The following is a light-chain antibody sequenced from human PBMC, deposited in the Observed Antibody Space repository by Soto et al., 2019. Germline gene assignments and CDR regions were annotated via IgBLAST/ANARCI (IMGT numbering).Light chain of an antibody. CDR1: SSNIGAGYD. CDR2: GNS. Sequence: QSVLAQPPSVSGAPGQKVTISCTGSSSNIGAGYDLHWYQQLPGTAPKLLLYGNSNRPSGVPDRFSGSKSGTSASLAITGLQAEDEADYYCSSYTDSSNYVFGTGTKVTAL. CDR3: SSYTDSSNYV. J-gene: IGLJ1*01. V-gene: IGLV1-40*01.